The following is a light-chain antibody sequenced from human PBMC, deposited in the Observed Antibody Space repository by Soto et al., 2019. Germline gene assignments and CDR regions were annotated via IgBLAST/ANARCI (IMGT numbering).Light chain of an antibody. Sequence: QSVLTQPPSVSGAPGQRVTISCTGSTSNIGAGYDVHWYQQLPGTAPKLLIHVNINRPSGVPDRFSGSKSGTSASLAITGLQAEDEADYYCQSYDSSLSGWVFGGGTKLTVL. CDR3: QSYDSSLSGWV. CDR2: VNI. J-gene: IGLJ3*02. CDR1: TSNIGAGYD. V-gene: IGLV1-40*01.